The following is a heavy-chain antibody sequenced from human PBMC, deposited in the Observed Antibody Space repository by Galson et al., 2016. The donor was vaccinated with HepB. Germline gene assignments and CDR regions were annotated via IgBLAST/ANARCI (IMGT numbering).Heavy chain of an antibody. CDR3: ARDHRFVPAVLHNWFDP. Sequence: SVKVSCKASGDTFTNFAISWVRQSPGQGLEWMGGIIPIFGTANYAQKFQGRVTITADESTSTAYMELSSLRSEDTAVYYCARDHRFVPAVLHNWFDPWGQGTLVTASS. CDR2: IIPIFGTA. J-gene: IGHJ5*02. V-gene: IGHV1-69*13. CDR1: GDTFTNFA. D-gene: IGHD2-2*01.